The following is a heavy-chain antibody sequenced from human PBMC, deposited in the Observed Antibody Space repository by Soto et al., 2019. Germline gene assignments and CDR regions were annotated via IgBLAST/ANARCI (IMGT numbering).Heavy chain of an antibody. V-gene: IGHV3-9*01. Sequence: EVQLVESGGGLVQPGRSLRLSCAASGFTFDDYAMHWVRQAPGKGLEWVSGISWNSGSIGYADSVKGRFTISRDNAKNSLYLQMNRLRAEDTALYYCAKDLIDSVSWYFDLWGRGTLVTVSS. CDR2: ISWNSGSI. CDR1: GFTFDDYA. J-gene: IGHJ2*01. CDR3: AKDLIDSVSWYFDL.